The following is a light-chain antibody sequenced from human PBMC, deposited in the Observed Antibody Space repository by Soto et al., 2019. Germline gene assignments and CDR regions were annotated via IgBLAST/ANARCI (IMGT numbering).Light chain of an antibody. CDR1: SSDVGSYNL. Sequence: QSALTQPASVSGAPGQSITISCTGTSSDVGSYNLVSWYQQHPGNAPKLMIYEGSKRPSGVSNRFSGSKSGNTASLTISGLQAEDEADYYCCSYAGDSTDVVFGGGTKVTVL. CDR3: CSYAGDSTDVV. CDR2: EGS. V-gene: IGLV2-23*01. J-gene: IGLJ2*01.